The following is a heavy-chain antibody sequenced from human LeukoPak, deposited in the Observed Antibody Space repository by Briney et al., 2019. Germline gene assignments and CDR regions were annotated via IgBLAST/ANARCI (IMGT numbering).Heavy chain of an antibody. CDR3: AKDPRVLIRGVIMLPFFDY. D-gene: IGHD3-10*01. Sequence: GGSLRLSCAASGFTFSSYAMRWVRQAPGKGLEWVSAISGSGGSTYYADSVKGRFTISRDNSKNTLYLQMNSLRAEDTAVYYCAKDPRVLIRGVIMLPFFDYWGQGTLVTVSS. CDR1: GFTFSSYA. V-gene: IGHV3-23*01. J-gene: IGHJ4*02. CDR2: ISGSGGST.